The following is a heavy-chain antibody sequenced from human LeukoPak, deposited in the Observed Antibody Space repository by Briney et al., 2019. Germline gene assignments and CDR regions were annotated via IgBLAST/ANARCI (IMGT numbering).Heavy chain of an antibody. CDR1: GGSFSGYY. V-gene: IGHV4-34*01. CDR3: ARSRGATDY. D-gene: IGHD1-26*01. Sequence: NPSETLSLTCAVYGGSFSGYYWSWIRQPPGKGLEWIGEINHSGSTNYNPSLKSRVTISVDTSKNQFSLKLSSVTAADTAVYYCARSRGATDYWGQGTLVTVSS. J-gene: IGHJ4*02. CDR2: INHSGST.